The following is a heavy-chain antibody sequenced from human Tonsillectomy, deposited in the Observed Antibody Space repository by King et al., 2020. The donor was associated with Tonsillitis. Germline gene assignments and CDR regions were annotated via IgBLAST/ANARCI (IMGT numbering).Heavy chain of an antibody. Sequence: VQLVESGGGVVQPGRSLRLSCAASGFTFSRYGMHWVRQSPGEGLEWVAGLGNDGSGAYYADSVKGRFTLSRDNSENTLYMQMNSLRVEDTAVYYCAKEIKQVAGDWYFDLWGRGTLVIVSS. J-gene: IGHJ2*01. CDR1: GFTFSRYG. CDR2: LGNDGSGA. V-gene: IGHV3-30*18. D-gene: IGHD6-19*01. CDR3: AKEIKQVAGDWYFDL.